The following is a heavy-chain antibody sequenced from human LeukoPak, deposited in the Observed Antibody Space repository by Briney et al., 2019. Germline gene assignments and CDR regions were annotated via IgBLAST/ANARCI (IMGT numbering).Heavy chain of an antibody. J-gene: IGHJ5*02. CDR2: IYYSGST. V-gene: IGHV4-59*01. CDR3: ARDYCSSTSCYVGFDP. Sequence: PSETLSLTCTVSGGSISSYYWSWIRQPPGKGLEWIGYIYYSGSTNYNPSLKSRVTISVDTSKNQFSLKLNSVTAADTAVYYCARDYCSSTSCYVGFDPWGQGTLVTVSS. CDR1: GGSISSYY. D-gene: IGHD2-2*01.